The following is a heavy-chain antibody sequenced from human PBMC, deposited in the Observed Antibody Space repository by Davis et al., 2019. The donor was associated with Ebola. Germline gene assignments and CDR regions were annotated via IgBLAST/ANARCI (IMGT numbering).Heavy chain of an antibody. D-gene: IGHD3-10*01. CDR1: GFTFSSYA. CDR3: AKDRGYGSGTYRYFDY. Sequence: GSLRLSCAASGFTFSSYAMHWVRQAPGKGLEWVAVIPYDGTNTYDADSVKGRFTISRDNSKNTVYLQMNSLRVEDTAVYYCAKDRGYGSGTYRYFDYWGQGTLVSVSS. J-gene: IGHJ4*02. CDR2: IPYDGTNT. V-gene: IGHV3-30*04.